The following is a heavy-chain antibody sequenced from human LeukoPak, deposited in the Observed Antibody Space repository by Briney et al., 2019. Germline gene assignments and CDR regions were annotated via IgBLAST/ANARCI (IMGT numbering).Heavy chain of an antibody. J-gene: IGHJ4*02. D-gene: IGHD6-13*01. Sequence: SETLSLTCTVSGGSISSYYWSWIRQPAGKGLEWIVRIYTSGSTNYNPPLKSRVTMSVDTSKNQFSLKLSSVTAADTAVYYFSRGFRATAGDYWGQGTLVTVSS. CDR2: IYTSGST. CDR1: GGSISSYY. CDR3: SRGFRATAGDY. V-gene: IGHV4-4*07.